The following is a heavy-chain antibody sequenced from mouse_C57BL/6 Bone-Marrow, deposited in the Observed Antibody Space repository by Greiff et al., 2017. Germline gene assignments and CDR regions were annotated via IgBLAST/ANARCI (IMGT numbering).Heavy chain of an antibody. CDR3: GRSRGWRNCGY. CDR1: GYTFTSYG. CDR2: IYPRSGNT. J-gene: IGHJ2*01. D-gene: IGHD3-3*01. Sequence: VQLQPSGAELARPGASVKLSCKASGYTFTSYGLSWVKQRTGQGLEWIGEIYPRSGNTSYNQKFKGKATLTADKSSSTAYMELRSLTSEDSAVYFCGRSRGWRNCGYWGQGTTLTVSS. V-gene: IGHV1-81*01.